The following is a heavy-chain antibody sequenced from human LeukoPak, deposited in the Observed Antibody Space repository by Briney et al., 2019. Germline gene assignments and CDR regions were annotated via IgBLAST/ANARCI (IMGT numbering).Heavy chain of an antibody. CDR2: MIRSTSYV. CDR3: ARGYGPFDY. J-gene: IGHJ4*02. Sequence: PGGSLTLSCAASGFIVSSNYMNWVRQAPGKGLEWVSSMIRSTSYVYYADSVKGRFTISRDNANTSLWLRMDSLRAEDTAVYYCARGYGPFDYWGQGTLVTVSS. CDR1: GFIVSSNY. V-gene: IGHV3-21*01. D-gene: IGHD2-15*01.